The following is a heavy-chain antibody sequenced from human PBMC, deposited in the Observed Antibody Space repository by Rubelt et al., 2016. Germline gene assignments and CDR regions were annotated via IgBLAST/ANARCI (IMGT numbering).Heavy chain of an antibody. J-gene: IGHJ4*02. CDR2: IKQAGSEK. V-gene: IGHV3-7*03. CDR3: ARDLGSGRDY. Sequence: ANIKQAGSEKYYVDSVKGRFTISRDNAKNSLYLQMNSLRAEDTAMYYCARDLGSGRDYWGQGTLVTVSS. D-gene: IGHD2-15*01.